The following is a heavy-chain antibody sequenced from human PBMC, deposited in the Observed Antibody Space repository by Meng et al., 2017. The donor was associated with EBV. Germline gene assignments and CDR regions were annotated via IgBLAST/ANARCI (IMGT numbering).Heavy chain of an antibody. D-gene: IGHD1/OR15-1a*01. Sequence: QVQLGQLGAEGKKPGASVKVSCKASGYTFTSYYLHWVRQAPGQGLEWMGIIIPAGGNTNYAQKFRGRFTMTRDTSTSTVYMDLSILTSEDTAVYYCVRELVGGTFDYWGQGTLVTVFS. CDR3: VRELVGGTFDY. CDR1: GYTFTSYY. V-gene: IGHV1-46*01. J-gene: IGHJ4*02. CDR2: IIPAGGNT.